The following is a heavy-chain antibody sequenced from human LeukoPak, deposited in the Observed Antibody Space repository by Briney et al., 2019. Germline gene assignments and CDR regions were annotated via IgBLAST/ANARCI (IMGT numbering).Heavy chain of an antibody. J-gene: IGHJ6*02. V-gene: IGHV1-2*06. CDR1: GYSFTSFY. CDR2: IDPSSGDT. Sequence: ASVKVSCKASGYSFTSFYLHWVRQAPGQGLEWMGRIDPSSGDTKFAQKFQGSVTLTRDTSISTAHMDLVGLTSDDTAVYYCVRFPANRGMDVWGQGTTVTVPS. CDR3: VRFPANRGMDV.